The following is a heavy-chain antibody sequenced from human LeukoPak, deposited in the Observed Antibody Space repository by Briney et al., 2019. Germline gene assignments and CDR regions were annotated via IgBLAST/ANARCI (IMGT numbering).Heavy chain of an antibody. Sequence: PGGSLRLSCAASGFTFSSYAMSWVRQAPGKGLEWVSAISGSGSTIYYADSVKGRFTISRDNAKNSLYLQMNSLRAEDTAVYYCARDQRILRYFDWSPAGSWGQGTLVTVSS. CDR1: GFTFSSYA. CDR3: ARDQRILRYFDWSPAGS. J-gene: IGHJ5*02. D-gene: IGHD3-9*01. CDR2: ISGSGSTI. V-gene: IGHV3-23*01.